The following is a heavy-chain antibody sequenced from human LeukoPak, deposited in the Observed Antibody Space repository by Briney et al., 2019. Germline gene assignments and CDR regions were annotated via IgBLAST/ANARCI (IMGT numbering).Heavy chain of an antibody. J-gene: IGHJ4*02. CDR3: ARRYGDYGRFDY. D-gene: IGHD4-17*01. V-gene: IGHV4-59*08. Sequence: SETLSLTCTVSGGSIRSYYWSWIRQPPGKGLEWIGYIYYSGSTNYNPSLKSRVTISVDTSKNQFSLKLSSVTAADTAIYYCARRYGDYGRFDYWGQGTLVTVSS. CDR2: IYYSGST. CDR1: GGSIRSYY.